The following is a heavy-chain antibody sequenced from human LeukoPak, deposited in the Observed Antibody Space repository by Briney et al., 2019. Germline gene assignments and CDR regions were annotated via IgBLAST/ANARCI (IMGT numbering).Heavy chain of an antibody. Sequence: PGGSLRLSCAASGFTFSSYWMSWVRQVPGKGLEWVANIKQDGSDKYYVDSVKGRFTISRDNAKNSLYLQMNSLRAEDTAVYYCARGPVYRELDYWGQGTLVTVSS. CDR2: IKQDGSDK. D-gene: IGHD1-26*01. CDR1: GFTFSSYW. V-gene: IGHV3-7*01. CDR3: ARGPVYRELDY. J-gene: IGHJ4*02.